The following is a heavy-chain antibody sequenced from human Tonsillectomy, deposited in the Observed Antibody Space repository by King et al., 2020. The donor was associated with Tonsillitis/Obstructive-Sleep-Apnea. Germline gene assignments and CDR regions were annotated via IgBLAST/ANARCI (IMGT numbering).Heavy chain of an antibody. J-gene: IGHJ4*02. CDR1: GGSVSSGSYY. V-gene: IGHV4-61*01. CDR3: TRDFCSSTSCYSEY. D-gene: IGHD2-2*02. CDR2: IYYSGST. Sequence: VQLQESGPGLVKPSETLSLTCTVSGGSVSSGSYYWSWIGQPPGKGLEWIGYIYYSGSTNYIPSLKSRVTISVDTSKNQFSLKLSSVTAADTAVYYCTRDFCSSTSCYSEYWGQGTLVTVSS.